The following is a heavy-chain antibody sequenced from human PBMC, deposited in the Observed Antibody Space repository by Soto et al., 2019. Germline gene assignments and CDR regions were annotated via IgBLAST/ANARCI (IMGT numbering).Heavy chain of an antibody. CDR1: GYTFNTYG. CDR2: ISGYNGNT. J-gene: IGHJ4*02. Sequence: QVQLVQSGPEVKKPGASVQVSCKASGYTFNTYGMSWVRQAPGQGLEWMGWISGYNGNTNYAQNLQDRVTLTIDTSTSTAYMELRSLRSDDTALYYCARAVPLDYWGQGTLVTVSS. V-gene: IGHV1-18*04. CDR3: ARAVPLDY. D-gene: IGHD6-19*01.